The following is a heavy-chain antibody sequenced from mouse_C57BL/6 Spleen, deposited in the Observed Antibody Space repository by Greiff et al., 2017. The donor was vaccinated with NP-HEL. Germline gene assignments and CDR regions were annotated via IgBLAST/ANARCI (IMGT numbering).Heavy chain of an antibody. Sequence: QVQLQQSGPELVKPGASVKISCKASGYAFSSSWMNWVKQRPGKGLEWIGRIYPGDGDTNYNGKFKGKATLTADKSSSTAYMQLSSLTSEDSAVCVGARDISTVVEGFAYWGQGTLVTVSA. V-gene: IGHV1-82*01. CDR3: ARDISTVVEGFAY. CDR2: IYPGDGDT. D-gene: IGHD1-1*01. CDR1: GYAFSSSW. J-gene: IGHJ3*01.